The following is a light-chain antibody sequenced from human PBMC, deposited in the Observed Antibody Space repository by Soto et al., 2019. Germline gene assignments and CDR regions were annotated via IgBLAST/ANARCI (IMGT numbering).Light chain of an antibody. V-gene: IGKV1-5*01. Sequence: DIQMTQSPSTLSASVGDRFTITCRASQSIRNWLAWYQDKPGKAPKPLIYGASSLESGVPSRFSGSGSGTEFTLTIGGLQPDDFATYYCQHYNAFPWPFGQGTKVDIK. CDR1: QSIRNW. J-gene: IGKJ1*01. CDR3: QHYNAFPWP. CDR2: GAS.